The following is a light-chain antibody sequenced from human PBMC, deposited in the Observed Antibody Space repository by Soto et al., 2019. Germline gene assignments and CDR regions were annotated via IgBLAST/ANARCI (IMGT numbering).Light chain of an antibody. J-gene: IGKJ5*01. Sequence: IHLTQAPSFLSASAGDRVSITCRASQAISSYLAWYQQKPGRAPKLLIYAASTLQSGVPSRFSGSGSGTEFTLTITSLQPEDFATYYCQQLNSFPITFGQGTRLEIK. CDR2: AAS. V-gene: IGKV1-9*01. CDR1: QAISSY. CDR3: QQLNSFPIT.